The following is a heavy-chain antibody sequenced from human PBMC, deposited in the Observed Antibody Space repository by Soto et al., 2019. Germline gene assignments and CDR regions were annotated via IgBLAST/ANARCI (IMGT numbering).Heavy chain of an antibody. Sequence: GWSLRLSCAASGFTFDDYAMHWVRQAPGKGLEWVSGISWNSGSIGYADSVKGRFTISRDNAKNSLYLQMNSLRAEDTALYYCAKDLTLYSSSTAGFDYWGQGTLVTVSS. J-gene: IGHJ4*02. CDR1: GFTFDDYA. CDR3: AKDLTLYSSSTAGFDY. D-gene: IGHD6-13*01. V-gene: IGHV3-9*01. CDR2: ISWNSGSI.